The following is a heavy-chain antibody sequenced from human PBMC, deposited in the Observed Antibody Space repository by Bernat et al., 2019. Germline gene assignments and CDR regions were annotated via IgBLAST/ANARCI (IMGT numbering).Heavy chain of an antibody. J-gene: IGHJ3*02. Sequence: QVQLQESGPGLVKPSQTLSLTCTVSGGSISSGGYYWSWIRQHPGKGLEWIGDIYYSGSTYYNPSLKSRVTISVDTSKNQFSMKLSSVTAADTAVYYCARFLCNYYDSSGYCLFDIWGQGTMVTVSS. CDR2: IYYSGST. CDR1: GGSISSGGYY. V-gene: IGHV4-31*03. CDR3: ARFLCNYYDSSGYCLFDI. D-gene: IGHD3-22*01.